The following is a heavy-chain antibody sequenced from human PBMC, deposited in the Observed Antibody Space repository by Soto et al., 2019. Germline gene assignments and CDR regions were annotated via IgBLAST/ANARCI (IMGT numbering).Heavy chain of an antibody. V-gene: IGHV2-70*20. Sequence: SGPTLVNPTQTLTLTCTFSGFSLNTRGVSVSWVRQSPGKALEWLALLDWEDDSYFSTSLKTGLSVSGDPSKNQVVLTLTNVDPVDTGTFFCARVVGWGSFLNSYLANGGRGTLVTVSS. J-gene: IGHJ4*02. CDR1: GFSLNTRGVS. CDR2: LDWEDDS. D-gene: IGHD3-16*01. CDR3: ARVVGWGSFLNSYLAN.